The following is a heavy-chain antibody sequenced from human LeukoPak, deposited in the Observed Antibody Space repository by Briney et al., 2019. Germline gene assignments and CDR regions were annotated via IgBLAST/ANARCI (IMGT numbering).Heavy chain of an antibody. D-gene: IGHD2/OR15-2a*01. CDR2: VDPKNGNR. Sequence: ASVNVSCKASGYTFSSYDITWVRQAPGQGLEWMGWVDPKNGNRGYAPKFYGRLTMTRNASINTAYMELTTLRSEDTAVYYCTRGRGSTSFKFDPWGQGTLVTVSS. J-gene: IGHJ5*02. V-gene: IGHV1-8*01. CDR3: TRGRGSTSFKFDP. CDR1: GYTFSSYD.